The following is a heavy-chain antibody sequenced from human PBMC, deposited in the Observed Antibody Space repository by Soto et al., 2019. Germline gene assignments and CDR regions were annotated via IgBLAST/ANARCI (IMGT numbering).Heavy chain of an antibody. Sequence: EVQVLESGGGLIQPGGSLRLSCVISRLTFSSYALNWVRQAPGEGLEWVSSISGSGDTTYYADSVKGRFTISRDNSKNTLYLQMNSLRVEDTALYYCAKADYSYSWAPGDYWGQGTLFTVSS. V-gene: IGHV3-23*01. CDR3: AKADYSYSWAPGDY. CDR2: ISGSGDTT. D-gene: IGHD6-13*01. J-gene: IGHJ4*02. CDR1: RLTFSSYA.